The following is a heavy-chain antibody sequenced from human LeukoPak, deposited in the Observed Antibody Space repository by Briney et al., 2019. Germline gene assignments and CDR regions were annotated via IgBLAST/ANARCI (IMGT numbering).Heavy chain of an antibody. CDR1: GGTFSSYA. Sequence: SVKVSCKASGGTFSSYAISWVRQAPGQGLEWMGGIIPIFGTANYAQKFQGRVTITTDESTSSAYMELSSLRSEDTAVYYCATERRNILTELNAFDIWGQGTMVTVSS. V-gene: IGHV1-69*05. CDR3: ATERRNILTELNAFDI. D-gene: IGHD3-9*01. J-gene: IGHJ3*02. CDR2: IIPIFGTA.